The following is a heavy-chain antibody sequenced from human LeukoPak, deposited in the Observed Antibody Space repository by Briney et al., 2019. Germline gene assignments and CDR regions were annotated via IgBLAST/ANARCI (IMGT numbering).Heavy chain of an antibody. CDR2: ISWNSGSI. CDR1: GFTFDDYA. D-gene: IGHD3-10*01. V-gene: IGHV3-9*01. Sequence: GGSLRLSCAASGFTFDDYAMHWVRQAPGKGLGWVSDISWNSGSIGYADSVKGRFTISRDNAKNSLYLQMNSLRAEDTALYYCAKASGSSMVRGVSLLNFDYWGQGTLVTVSS. J-gene: IGHJ4*02. CDR3: AKASGSSMVRGVSLLNFDY.